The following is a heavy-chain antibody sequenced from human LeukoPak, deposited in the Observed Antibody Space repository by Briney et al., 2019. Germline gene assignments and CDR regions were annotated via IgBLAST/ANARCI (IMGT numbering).Heavy chain of an antibody. CDR2: IYSSGST. CDR1: GDSISSYY. CDR3: ARQMSGSSGLDY. D-gene: IGHD6-19*01. J-gene: IGHJ4*02. V-gene: IGHV4-59*08. Sequence: SETLSLTCSVSGDSISSYYWSWIRQPPGKGLEWIGYIYSSGSTNYNPSLKSRVTISVDMSKSQFSLELSSVTAADTAVYYCARQMSGSSGLDYWGQGPLVTVSS.